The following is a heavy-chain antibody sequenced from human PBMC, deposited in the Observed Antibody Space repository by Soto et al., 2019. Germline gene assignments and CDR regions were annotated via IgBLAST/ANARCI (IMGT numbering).Heavy chain of an antibody. V-gene: IGHV1-46*01. CDR2: INPSGGST. CDR1: GYTFTSYY. Sequence: GASVKVSCKASGYTFTSYYMHWVRQAPGQGLEWMGIINPSGGSTSYAQKFQGRVTMTRDTSTSTVYMELSSLRSEDTAVYYCARFGPPVGGYDPRIYNYYGMDVWGQGTTVTVSS. J-gene: IGHJ6*02. D-gene: IGHD5-12*01. CDR3: ARFGPPVGGYDPRIYNYYGMDV.